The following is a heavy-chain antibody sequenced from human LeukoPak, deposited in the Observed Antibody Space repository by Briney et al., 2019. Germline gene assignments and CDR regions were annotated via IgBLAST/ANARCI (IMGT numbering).Heavy chain of an antibody. D-gene: IGHD2-2*01. CDR3: ARDPCHGALDY. V-gene: IGHV3-7*03. J-gene: IGHJ4*02. Sequence: GGSLRLSCVASGFTFSSSWMSWVRRAPGKGLEWVANIKQDGPEEYYVDSVRGRFSISKDNAKNSLYLQMNSLRAEDTAVFYCARDPCHGALDYWGQGALVTVSS. CDR2: IKQDGPEE. CDR1: GFTFSSSW.